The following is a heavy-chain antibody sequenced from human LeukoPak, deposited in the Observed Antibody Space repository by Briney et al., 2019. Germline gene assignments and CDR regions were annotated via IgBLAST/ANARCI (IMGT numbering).Heavy chain of an antibody. J-gene: IGHJ4*02. CDR3: ARMSAVAGGLDY. V-gene: IGHV3-30*04. CDR2: ISHDGSDK. D-gene: IGHD6-19*01. CDR1: GFTFSSYA. Sequence: PGRSLRLSCAASGFTFSSYALHWVRQAPGKGLEWVALISHDGSDKYYADSVKGRFPISRDNSKNMLYLQMNSLRAEDTAVYYCARMSAVAGGLDYWGQGTLVTVSA.